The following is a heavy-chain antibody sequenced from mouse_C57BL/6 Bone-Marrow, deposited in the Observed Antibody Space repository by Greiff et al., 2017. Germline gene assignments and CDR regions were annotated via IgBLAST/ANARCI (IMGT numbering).Heavy chain of an antibody. CDR3: ARSGPLGRIFDY. Sequence: QVQLQQPGAELVKPGASVKMSCKASGYTFTSYWITWVKQRPGQGLEWIGDIYPTSGRTNYNEKFKSKAILTVDTSSNTAYMQLISLTSEDSAVFYCARSGPLGRIFDYWGQGTTLTVSS. V-gene: IGHV1-55*01. D-gene: IGHD3-2*02. J-gene: IGHJ2*01. CDR1: GYTFTSYW. CDR2: IYPTSGRT.